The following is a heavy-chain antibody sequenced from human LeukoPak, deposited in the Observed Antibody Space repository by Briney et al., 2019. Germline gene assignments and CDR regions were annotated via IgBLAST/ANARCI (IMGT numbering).Heavy chain of an antibody. Sequence: GASVKVSCKASGYTFTGYYMHWVRQAPGQGLEWMGRINPNSGGTNYAQKFQGRVTMTRDTSISTAYMELSRLRSDDTAVYYCAGDRKGMTTVTTLGYWGQGTLVTVSS. D-gene: IGHD4-17*01. CDR2: INPNSGGT. V-gene: IGHV1-2*06. CDR3: AGDRKGMTTVTTLGY. J-gene: IGHJ4*02. CDR1: GYTFTGYY.